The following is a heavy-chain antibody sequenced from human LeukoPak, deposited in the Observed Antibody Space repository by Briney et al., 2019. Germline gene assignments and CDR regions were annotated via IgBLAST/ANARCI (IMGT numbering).Heavy chain of an antibody. CDR1: GYRIITYG. Sequence: PWASVKVSCQASGYRIITYGISWVRQAPGQGLEWMGWISGDNGNRNYAQKLQGRVTMNTDTSTGTAYMELRSLRSDDTAVYYCARGPRYCSSTSCHNDAFDIWGQGTMVTVSS. V-gene: IGHV1-18*04. CDR2: ISGDNGNR. CDR3: ARGPRYCSSTSCHNDAFDI. J-gene: IGHJ3*02. D-gene: IGHD2-2*01.